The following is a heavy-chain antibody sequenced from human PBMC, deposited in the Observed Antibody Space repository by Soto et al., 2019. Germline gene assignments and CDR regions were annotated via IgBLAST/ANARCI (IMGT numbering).Heavy chain of an antibody. V-gene: IGHV4-31*03. Sequence: SETLSLTCTVSGGSISSGGYYWSWIRQHPGKGLEWIGYIYYSGSTYYNPSLKSRVTISVDTSKNQFSLKLSSVTAADTAVYYWARGGVPTLNTWFDPWGQETLFTVSS. CDR1: GGSISSGGYY. CDR2: IYYSGST. CDR3: ARGGVPTLNTWFDP. D-gene: IGHD1-1*01. J-gene: IGHJ5*02.